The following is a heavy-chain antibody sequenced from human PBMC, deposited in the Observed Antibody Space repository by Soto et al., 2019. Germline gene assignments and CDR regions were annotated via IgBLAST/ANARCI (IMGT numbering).Heavy chain of an antibody. J-gene: IGHJ6*02. D-gene: IGHD6-13*01. CDR2: IYPGDSDT. CDR1: GYSCTSYW. V-gene: IGHV5-51*01. CDR3: ARRPFSSSWQYYYYGMDV. Sequence: CVPLKISRKGSGYSCTSYWIGWVRQMPGKGLEWMGIIYPGDSDTRYSPSFQGQVTISADKSISTAYLQWSSLKASDTAMYYCARRPFSSSWQYYYYGMDVWGQGTTVTVSS.